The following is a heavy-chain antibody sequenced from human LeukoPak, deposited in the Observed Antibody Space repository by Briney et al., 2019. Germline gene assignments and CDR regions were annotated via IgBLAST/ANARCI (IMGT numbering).Heavy chain of an antibody. CDR3: ARVHPVYDILTGYPHPFDY. J-gene: IGHJ4*02. CDR1: GYTFTGYY. D-gene: IGHD3-9*01. CDR2: INPNSGGT. V-gene: IGHV1-2*02. Sequence: ASVKVSCKASGYTFTGYYMHWVRQAPGQGLEWMGWINPNSGGTNYAQKFQGRVTMTRDTSISAAYMELSRLGSDDTAVYYCARVHPVYDILTGYPHPFDYWGQGTLVTVSS.